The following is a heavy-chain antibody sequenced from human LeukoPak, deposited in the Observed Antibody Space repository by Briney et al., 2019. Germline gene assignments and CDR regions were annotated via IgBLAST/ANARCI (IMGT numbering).Heavy chain of an antibody. Sequence: GGSLRLSCAASGFTFSSYWMSWVRQPPGKGLEWVANIKQDGSEKYYVDSVKGRFTISTDDGNNSLYLQMDSLLAEATAVYYCARDIAEWLVLNAFDIWGQGTMVTVSS. J-gene: IGHJ3*02. CDR1: GFTFSSYW. V-gene: IGHV3-7*01. CDR3: ARDIAEWLVLNAFDI. D-gene: IGHD6-19*01. CDR2: IKQDGSEK.